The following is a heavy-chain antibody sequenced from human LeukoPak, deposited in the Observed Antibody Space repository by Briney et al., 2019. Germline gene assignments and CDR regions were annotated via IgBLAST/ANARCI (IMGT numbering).Heavy chain of an antibody. V-gene: IGHV4-34*01. Sequence: SETLSLACAVYGGSFSGYYWSWIRQPPGKGLEWTGEINHSGSTNYNPSLKSRVTISVDTSKNQFSLKLSSVTAADTAVYYCARGVRVFWSGYYTYYYYYYYMDVWGKGTTVTVSS. CDR1: GGSFSGYY. D-gene: IGHD3-3*01. J-gene: IGHJ6*03. CDR2: INHSGST. CDR3: ARGVRVFWSGYYTYYYYYYYMDV.